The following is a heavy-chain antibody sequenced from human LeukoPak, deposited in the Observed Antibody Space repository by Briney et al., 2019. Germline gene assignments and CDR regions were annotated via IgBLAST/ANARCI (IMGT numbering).Heavy chain of an antibody. J-gene: IGHJ4*02. CDR3: ARGPTYGDYLDY. CDR1: GFTFSSYS. V-gene: IGHV3-21*01. CDR2: ISSSSYI. D-gene: IGHD4-17*01. Sequence: KPGGSLRLSCAASGFTFSSYSMNWVRQAPGKGLEWVSSISSSSYIYYADSVKGRFTISRDNAKNSLYLQMSSLRAEDTAVYYCARGPTYGDYLDYWGQGTLVTVSS.